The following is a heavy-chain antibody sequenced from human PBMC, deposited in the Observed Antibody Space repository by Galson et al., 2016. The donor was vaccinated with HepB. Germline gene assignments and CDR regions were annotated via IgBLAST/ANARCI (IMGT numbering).Heavy chain of an antibody. D-gene: IGHD3-22*01. V-gene: IGHV3-30*18. J-gene: IGHJ4*02. CDR1: GFTFENYG. Sequence: SLRLSCAVRGFTFENYGMHWVRQAPGKGPEWLSLISHEGANKYYAGSVKGRFTISRYNSENTLYLQMNSLRPEDTAVYYCAKVSDYHDSSGLFDYWGQGTQVTVSS. CDR2: ISHEGANK. CDR3: AKVSDYHDSSGLFDY.